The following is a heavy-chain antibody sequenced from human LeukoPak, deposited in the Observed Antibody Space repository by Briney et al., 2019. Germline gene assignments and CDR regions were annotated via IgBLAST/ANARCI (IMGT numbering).Heavy chain of an antibody. CDR3: ARGRSGYYLNYYYYYMDV. CDR2: IYYSGST. V-gene: IGHV4-39*07. CDR1: GGSISSNTYY. D-gene: IGHD3-22*01. Sequence: PSETLSLTCTVSGGSISSNTYYWGWIRQPPGKGLEWIGSIYYSGSTYYNPSLKSRVTISVDTSKNQFSLKLSSVTAADTAVYYCARGRSGYYLNYYYYYMDVWGKGTTVTVSS. J-gene: IGHJ6*03.